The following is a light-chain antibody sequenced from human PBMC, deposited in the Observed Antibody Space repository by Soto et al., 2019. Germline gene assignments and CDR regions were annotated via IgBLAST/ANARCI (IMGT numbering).Light chain of an antibody. Sequence: DIQMTQSPSSLSASVGDRVTITCRASQSISSYLNWYQQKPGKVPKLLIYAASSLQSGVPSRFSGSGSGTDSTLTISSLQPEDFATYYCQQSYSTPLITFGQGTRLEIK. V-gene: IGKV1-39*01. CDR1: QSISSY. CDR3: QQSYSTPLIT. CDR2: AAS. J-gene: IGKJ5*01.